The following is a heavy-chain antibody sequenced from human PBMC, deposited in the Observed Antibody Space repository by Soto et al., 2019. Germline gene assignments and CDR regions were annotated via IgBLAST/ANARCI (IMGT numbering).Heavy chain of an antibody. CDR3: ARVPDSSLGTMDV. J-gene: IGHJ6*02. CDR2: MFPGDSDT. Sequence: GESLKISCTGSGYRFTAYWISWVRQVPGKGLEWMGVMFPGDSDTRYSPSFQGQVTMSADPSTNTAYLEWSSLKAADSAMYYCARVPDSSLGTMDVWGQGTTVTVSS. D-gene: IGHD6-19*01. V-gene: IGHV5-51*01. CDR1: GYRFTAYW.